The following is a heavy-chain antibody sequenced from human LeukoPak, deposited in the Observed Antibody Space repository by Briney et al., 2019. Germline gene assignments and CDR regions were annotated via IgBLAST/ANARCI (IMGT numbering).Heavy chain of an antibody. J-gene: IGHJ4*02. CDR2: IIPIFGTA. CDR3: ARERIVGATTYFDY. CDR1: GGTFSSYA. D-gene: IGHD1-26*01. Sequence: GASVKVSCKASGGTFSSYAISWVRQAPGQGLEWMGGIIPIFGTANYAQKFQGRVTMTADESTSTAYMELSSLRSEDTAVYYCARERIVGATTYFDYWGQGTLVTVSS. V-gene: IGHV1-69*01.